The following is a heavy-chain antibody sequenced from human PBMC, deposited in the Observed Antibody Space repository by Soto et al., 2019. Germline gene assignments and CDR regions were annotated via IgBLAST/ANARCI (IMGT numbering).Heavy chain of an antibody. CDR2: IVPIFGTT. CDR1: GDTFNNYA. CDR3: AREVVTVTTLGWFDS. Sequence: SVKVSCKASGDTFNNYAISWMRQTPGRGLEWLGEIVPIFGTTNYPQEFQGRVTITADTSTSTAYMESSRLISEDTAIYYCAREVVTVTTLGWFDSWGQGTLVTVSS. J-gene: IGHJ5*01. D-gene: IGHD2-21*02. V-gene: IGHV1-69*06.